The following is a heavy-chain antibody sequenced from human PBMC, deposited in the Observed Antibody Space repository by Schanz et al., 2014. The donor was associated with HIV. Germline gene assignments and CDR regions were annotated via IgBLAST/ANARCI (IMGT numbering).Heavy chain of an antibody. V-gene: IGHV3-23*04. CDR1: GFTFSSYA. CDR2: ISAGGRDT. Sequence: VQLVESGGGVVQPGRSLRLSCAASGFTFSSYAMSWVRQAPGKGLEWVSSISAGGRDTYYADSVKGRLTISRDNSKNTLYLQMNSLRREDTAVYYCAKVGRIYSTTWIDYWGQGTLVTVSS. D-gene: IGHD2-2*01. J-gene: IGHJ4*02. CDR3: AKVGRIYSTTWIDY.